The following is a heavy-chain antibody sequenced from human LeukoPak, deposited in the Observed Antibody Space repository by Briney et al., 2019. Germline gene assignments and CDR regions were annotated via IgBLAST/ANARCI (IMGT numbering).Heavy chain of an antibody. J-gene: IGHJ6*02. D-gene: IGHD6-13*01. CDR1: GGSFSGYY. CDR3: ARGLNSSPMTGMDV. CDR2: INHSGST. Sequence: SETLSLTCAVYGGSFSGYYWSWIRQPPGKGLEWIGEINHSGSTNYNPSLKSRVTISVDTSKNQFSLKLSSVTAADTAVYYCARGLNSSPMTGMDVWGQGTTVTVSS. V-gene: IGHV4-34*01.